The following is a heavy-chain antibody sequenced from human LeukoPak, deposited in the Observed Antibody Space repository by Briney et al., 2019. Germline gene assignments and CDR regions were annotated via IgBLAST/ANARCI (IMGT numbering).Heavy chain of an antibody. CDR2: INPSGGST. CDR3: ARDLQSRY. V-gene: IGHV1-46*01. CDR1: GYTLTELS. Sequence: ASVKVSCKVSGYTLTELSMHWVRQAPGQGLEWMGIINPSGGSTSYAQKFQGRVTMTRDTSTSTVYMELSSLRSEDTAVYYCARDLQSRYWGQGTLVTVSS. J-gene: IGHJ4*02.